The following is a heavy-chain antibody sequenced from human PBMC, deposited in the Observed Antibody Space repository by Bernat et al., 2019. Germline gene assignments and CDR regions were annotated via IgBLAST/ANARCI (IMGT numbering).Heavy chain of an antibody. CDR3: ARVPATARIFDY. CDR2: IYYSGST. CDR1: GGSISSSSYY. D-gene: IGHD2-2*01. Sequence: QLQLQESGPGLVKPSETLSLTCTVSGGSISSSSYYWGWIRQPPGKGLERIGSIYYSGSTYYNPSLKSRVTISVDTSKNQFSLKLSSVTAADTAVYYCARVPATARIFDYWGQGTLVTVSS. J-gene: IGHJ4*02. V-gene: IGHV4-39*01.